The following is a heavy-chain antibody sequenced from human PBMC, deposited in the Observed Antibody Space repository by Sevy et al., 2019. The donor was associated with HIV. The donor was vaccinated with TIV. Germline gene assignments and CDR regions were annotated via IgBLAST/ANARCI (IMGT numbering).Heavy chain of an antibody. CDR2: IYYSGST. Sequence: SETLSLTCTVSGGSTSSSSYYWGWIRQPPGKGLEWIGSIYYSGSTYYNPSLKSRVTISVDTSKNQFSLKLSSVTAADTAVYYCARYQSYYYGSGSYRPNDAFDIWGQGTMVTVSS. CDR3: ARYQSYYYGSGSYRPNDAFDI. CDR1: GGSTSSSSYY. J-gene: IGHJ3*02. D-gene: IGHD3-10*01. V-gene: IGHV4-39*01.